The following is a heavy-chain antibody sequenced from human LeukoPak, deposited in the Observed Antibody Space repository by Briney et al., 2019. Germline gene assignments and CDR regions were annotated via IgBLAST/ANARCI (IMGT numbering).Heavy chain of an antibody. V-gene: IGHV3-48*03. D-gene: IGHD1-26*01. CDR1: GFTFSSYE. CDR2: ISSSGSTI. Sequence: PAVSPRLSCAASGFTFSSYEMNWVRQAPGKGLEWVSYISSSGSTIYYADSVKGRFTISRDNAKNSLYLQMNSLRAEDTAVYYCARRGASIVGALDYWGQGTLVTVSS. J-gene: IGHJ4*02. CDR3: ARRGASIVGALDY.